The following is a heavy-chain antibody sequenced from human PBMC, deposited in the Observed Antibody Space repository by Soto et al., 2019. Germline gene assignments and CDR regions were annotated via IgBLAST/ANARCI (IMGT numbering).Heavy chain of an antibody. CDR3: VMVDNYVTPTPQDV. CDR1: GYIFVNYG. D-gene: IGHD3-16*01. J-gene: IGHJ6*02. V-gene: IGHV1-18*01. Sequence: QVQLVQSGDEVKKPGASVKVSCKASGYIFVNYGIAWVRQAPGEGLEWMGWISPYTGNTHSATKVQGRLTMTTDTSTSSAYMDLGSLTSDDTAVYYCVMVDNYVTPTPQDVWGQGTTVTVSS. CDR2: ISPYTGNT.